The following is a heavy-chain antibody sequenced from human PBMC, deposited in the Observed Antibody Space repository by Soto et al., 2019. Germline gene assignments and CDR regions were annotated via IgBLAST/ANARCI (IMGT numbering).Heavy chain of an antibody. CDR1: GGTFTTYD. CDR3: ARDRSSSWYNGTFYFDS. V-gene: IGHV1-69*06. CDR2: IIPLFDAT. D-gene: IGHD6-19*01. Sequence: QVQLVQSGAEVRKPGSSVKVSCKASGGTFTTYDISWVRQAPGQGLEWMGGIIPLFDATKYAQKFQGRVTITADKSTGTAYMALSSLRSEDTAMYYCARDRSSSWYNGTFYFDSWGQGTLVTVSS. J-gene: IGHJ4*02.